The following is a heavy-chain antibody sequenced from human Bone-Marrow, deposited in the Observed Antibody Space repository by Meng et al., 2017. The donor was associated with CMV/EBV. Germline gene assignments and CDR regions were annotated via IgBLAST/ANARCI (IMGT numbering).Heavy chain of an antibody. J-gene: IGHJ3*02. CDR2: IYYSGST. V-gene: IGHV4-39*07. CDR1: GGSISSSSYY. Sequence: SETLSLTCTVSGGSISSSSYYWGWIRQPPGKGLEWIGSIYYSGSTYYNPSLKSRVTISVDTSKNQFSLKLSSVTAADTAVYYCAKDPLRYCSSTSCYTILEDAFDIWGQGTRVTV. CDR3: AKDPLRYCSSTSCYTILEDAFDI. D-gene: IGHD2-2*02.